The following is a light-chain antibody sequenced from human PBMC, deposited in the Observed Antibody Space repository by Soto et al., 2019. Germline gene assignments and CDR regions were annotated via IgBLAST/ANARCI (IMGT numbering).Light chain of an antibody. CDR2: EVS. J-gene: IGLJ3*02. V-gene: IGLV2-14*01. CDR1: SSEVGAYKF. Sequence: QSALTQPASVSGSPGPAITIFCSGTSSEVGAYKFVSWYRHHPGKAPQVMIYEVSNGPSGVSNRFSGSKSGNTASLTISGLEPEDEGDDYCCSYTSTSTPWVFGGGTKLTVL. CDR3: CSYTSTSTPWV.